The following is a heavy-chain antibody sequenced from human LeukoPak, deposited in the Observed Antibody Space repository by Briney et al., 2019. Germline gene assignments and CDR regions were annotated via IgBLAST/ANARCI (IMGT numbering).Heavy chain of an antibody. CDR2: IIPIFGTA. D-gene: IGHD2-2*01. V-gene: IGHV1-69*01. Sequence: GASVKVSCKASGGTFSSCAISWVRQAPGQGLEWMGGIIPIFGTANYAQKFQGRVTITADESTSTAYMELSSLRSEDTAVYYCARDMKYCSSTSCKYYFDYWGQGTLVTVSS. CDR3: ARDMKYCSSTSCKYYFDY. CDR1: GGTFSSCA. J-gene: IGHJ4*02.